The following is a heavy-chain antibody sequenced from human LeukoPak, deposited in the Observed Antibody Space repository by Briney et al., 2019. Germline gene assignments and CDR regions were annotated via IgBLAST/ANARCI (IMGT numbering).Heavy chain of an antibody. J-gene: IGHJ4*02. CDR3: AISSSSGYYFDY. Sequence: SETLSLTCTVSGGSISSSSYYWGWIRQPPGKGLEWIGSIYYSGSTYYNLSLKSRVTISVDTSKNQFSLKLSSVTAADTAVYYCAISSSSGYYFDYWGQGTLVTVSS. D-gene: IGHD6-13*01. CDR1: GGSISSSSYY. CDR2: IYYSGST. V-gene: IGHV4-39*07.